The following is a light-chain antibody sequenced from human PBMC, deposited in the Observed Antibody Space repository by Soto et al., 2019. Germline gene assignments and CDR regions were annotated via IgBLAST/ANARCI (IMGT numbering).Light chain of an antibody. J-gene: IGLJ2*01. V-gene: IGLV2-14*03. CDR1: TRDVGGYNY. Sequence: QSVPTQPASVSGSPGQSITISCTGTTRDVGGYNYVSWYQQHPGKAPKLMISDVGNRPSGVSNRFSASKSGNTASLNISGLQAEDEADYYCSAYTSGSTVVFGGGTKLTVL. CDR2: DVG. CDR3: SAYTSGSTVV.